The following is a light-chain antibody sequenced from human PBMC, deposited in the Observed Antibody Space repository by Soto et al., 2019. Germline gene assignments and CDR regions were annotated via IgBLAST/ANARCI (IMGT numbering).Light chain of an antibody. CDR3: MQALQTPLT. J-gene: IGKJ2*01. Sequence: DIVMTQSPLSLPVTPGEPASFSCRSSESLLHSNGFHYVDWYLQRPGQSLQFLIYSTSTWASGVPDRTRGSGSGTNFTLSISRVEPEEVGVYYSMQALQTPLTFGQGTKLETK. V-gene: IGKV2-28*01. CDR1: ESLLHSNGFHY. CDR2: STS.